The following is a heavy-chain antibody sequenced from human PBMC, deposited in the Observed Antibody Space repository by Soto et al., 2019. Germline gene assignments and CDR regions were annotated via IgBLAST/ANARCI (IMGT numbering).Heavy chain of an antibody. D-gene: IGHD3-9*01. V-gene: IGHV1-69*13. CDR3: ARLTYYDILTGYPYYYYGMDV. CDR1: GCTFSSYA. Sequence: GASVKVSCKASGCTFSSYAISWVRQAPGQGLEWMGGIIPIFGTANYAQKFQGRVTITADESTSTAYMELSSLRSEDTAVYYCARLTYYDILTGYPYYYYGMDVWGQGTTVTVSS. CDR2: IIPIFGTA. J-gene: IGHJ6*02.